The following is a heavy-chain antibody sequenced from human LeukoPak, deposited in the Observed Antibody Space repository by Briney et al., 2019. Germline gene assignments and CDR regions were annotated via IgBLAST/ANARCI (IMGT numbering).Heavy chain of an antibody. CDR1: GFTFTNYA. CDR3: TREGYYAFAI. D-gene: IGHD3-22*01. Sequence: PGRSLRLSCAASGFTFTNYAMQWVRQAPGKGLEWVAIISFDGTNKDYADYVKGRFTISRDNSENTLFLQMKSLRAEDTAVYYCTREGYYAFAIWGQRTMVTVSS. V-gene: IGHV3-30-3*01. J-gene: IGHJ3*02. CDR2: ISFDGTNK.